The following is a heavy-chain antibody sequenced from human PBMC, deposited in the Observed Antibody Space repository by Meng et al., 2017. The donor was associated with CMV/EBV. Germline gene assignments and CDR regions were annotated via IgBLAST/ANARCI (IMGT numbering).Heavy chain of an antibody. V-gene: IGHV3-30-3*01. J-gene: IGHJ4*02. D-gene: IGHD3-22*01. CDR3: ARDGGYDSSGNRMGTFDY. CDR2: ISYDGSNK. Sequence: GGSLRLSCAASGFTFSSYAMNWVRQAPGKGLEWVAVISYDGSNKYYADSVKGRFTISRDNSKNTLYLQMNSLRAEDTAVYYCARDGGYDSSGNRMGTFDYWGQGTLVTVSS. CDR1: GFTFSSYA.